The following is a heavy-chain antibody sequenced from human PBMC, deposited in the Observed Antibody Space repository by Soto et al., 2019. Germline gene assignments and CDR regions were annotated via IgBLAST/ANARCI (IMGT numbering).Heavy chain of an antibody. D-gene: IGHD3-22*01. Sequence: SETLSLTCTVSGGSISSSSYYWGWIRQPPGKGLEWIGSIYYSGSTYYNPSLKSRVTISVDTSKNQFSLKLSSVTAADTAVYYCARHRSMEYSSGYYYFDYWGQGTLVTVSS. V-gene: IGHV4-39*01. CDR1: GGSISSSSYY. CDR3: ARHRSMEYSSGYYYFDY. J-gene: IGHJ4*02. CDR2: IYYSGST.